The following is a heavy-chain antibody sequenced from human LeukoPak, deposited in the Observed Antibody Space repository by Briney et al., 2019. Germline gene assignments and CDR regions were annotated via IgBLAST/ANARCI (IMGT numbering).Heavy chain of an antibody. D-gene: IGHD2/OR15-2a*01. V-gene: IGHV1-69*13. CDR3: ASSEGLLWRYYYYMDV. CDR2: IIPIFGTA. CDR1: GGTFSSYA. J-gene: IGHJ6*03. Sequence: ASVKVSCKASGGTFSSYAISWVRQAPGQGLEWMGGIIPIFGTANYAQKFQGRVTITADESTSTAYMELSSLRSEDTAVYYCASSEGLLWRYYYYMDVWGKGTTVTVSS.